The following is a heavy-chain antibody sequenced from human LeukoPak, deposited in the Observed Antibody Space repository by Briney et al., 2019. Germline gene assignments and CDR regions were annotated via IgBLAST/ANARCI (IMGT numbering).Heavy chain of an antibody. V-gene: IGHV3-23*01. CDR1: GLTFSSYA. CDR2: ISGSGGST. D-gene: IGHD1-1*01. J-gene: IGHJ3*02. CDR3: ARANWPNAFDI. Sequence: PGGSLRLSYAAPGLTFSSYAMSWVRQAPGKGLEWVSAISGSGGSTYYADSVKGRFTISRDNSKNTLYLQMNSLRAEDTAVYYCARANWPNAFDIWGQGTMVTVSS.